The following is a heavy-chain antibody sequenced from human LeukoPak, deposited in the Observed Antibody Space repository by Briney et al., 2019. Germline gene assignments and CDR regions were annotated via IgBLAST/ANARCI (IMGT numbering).Heavy chain of an antibody. CDR3: ASGYSGYYNWFDP. V-gene: IGHV1-18*01. J-gene: IGHJ5*02. CDR1: GYTFTSYG. D-gene: IGHD5-12*01. Sequence: ASVKVSCKASGYTFTSYGISWVRQAPGQGLEWMGWISAYNGNTNYAQKLQGRVTMTTDTSTSTAYMELSSLRSEDTAVYYCASGYSGYYNWFDPWGQGTLVTVSS. CDR2: ISAYNGNT.